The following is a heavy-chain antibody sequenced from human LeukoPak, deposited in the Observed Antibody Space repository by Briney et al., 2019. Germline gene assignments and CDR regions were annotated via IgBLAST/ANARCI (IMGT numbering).Heavy chain of an antibody. CDR2: INPNSGGT. J-gene: IGHJ4*02. Sequence: GASVTLSCTASGYTFTGYYMHWVRQAPGQGLEWMGWINPNSGGTNYAQKFQGRVTTTRDTSISTAYMELSRLSSDDTAVYYCARAKPKNMVRGLIMRRESRYYFDYWGQGTLVTVSS. V-gene: IGHV1-2*02. D-gene: IGHD3-10*01. CDR3: ARAKPKNMVRGLIMRRESRYYFDY. CDR1: GYTFTGYY.